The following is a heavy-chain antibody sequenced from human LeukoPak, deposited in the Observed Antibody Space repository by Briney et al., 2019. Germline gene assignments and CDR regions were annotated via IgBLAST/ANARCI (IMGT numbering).Heavy chain of an antibody. CDR2: TYYRSKWYN. V-gene: IGHV6-1*01. J-gene: IGHJ4*02. CDR3: ARGEGAWNDVFDY. CDR1: GDSVSTNSAA. Sequence: SQTLSLTCAISGDSVSTNSAAWNWIRQSPSRGLEWLGRTYYRSKWYNDYAVSVKGRITINPDTSKNQVSLQLNSVTPEDTAVYYCARGEGAWNDVFDYWGQGALVTVSS. D-gene: IGHD1-1*01.